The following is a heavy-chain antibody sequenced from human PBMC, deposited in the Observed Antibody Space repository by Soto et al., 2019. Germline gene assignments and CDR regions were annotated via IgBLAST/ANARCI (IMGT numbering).Heavy chain of an antibody. CDR3: ARLVYDTRLNYMYFDF. Sequence: SETLSLTCAVSGVSLTSGNWWTWIRQSPQRGLEYIGEIFHDGTANYYPSFERRVAMPVDTSRNQFSLKLTSVTAADTAVYFCARLVYDTRLNYMYFDFWGPGTLVTVSS. J-gene: IGHJ4*02. CDR1: GVSLTSGNW. V-gene: IGHV4-4*02. CDR2: IFHDGTA. D-gene: IGHD3-10*01.